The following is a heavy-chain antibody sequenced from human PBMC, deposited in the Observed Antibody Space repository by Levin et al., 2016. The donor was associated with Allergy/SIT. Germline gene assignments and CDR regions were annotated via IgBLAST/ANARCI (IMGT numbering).Heavy chain of an antibody. CDR2: IYYSGST. Sequence: PGKGLEWIGSIYYSGSTYYNPSLKSRVTISVDTSKNQFSLKLSSVTAADTAVYYCASAFYDYGDYGWFDPWGQGTLVTVSS. J-gene: IGHJ5*02. CDR3: ASAFYDYGDYGWFDP. D-gene: IGHD4-17*01. V-gene: IGHV4-39*01.